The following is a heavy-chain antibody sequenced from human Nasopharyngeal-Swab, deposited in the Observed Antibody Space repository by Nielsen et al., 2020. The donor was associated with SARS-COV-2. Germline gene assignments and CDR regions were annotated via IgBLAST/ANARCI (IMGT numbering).Heavy chain of an antibody. V-gene: IGHV3-30*18. CDR2: ISYDGSNK. J-gene: IGHJ6*03. CDR1: GFTFRSYG. D-gene: IGHD3-22*01. Sequence: GESLKISCAAFGFTFRSYGIHWVRLAPGKGLEWVALISYDGSNKYYADSVEGRFTISRDNSKNTLYLQMNSLRAEDTAVYHCAKEVVPRNYYYNYYMDVWGIGTTVTVSS. CDR3: AKEVVPRNYYYNYYMDV.